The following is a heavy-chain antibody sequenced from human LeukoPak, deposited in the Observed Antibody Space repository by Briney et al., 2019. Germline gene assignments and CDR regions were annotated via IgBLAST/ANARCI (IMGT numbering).Heavy chain of an antibody. CDR2: IIPIFGTA. V-gene: IGHV1-69*13. CDR3: ARLPLRSIAVGYYGMDV. J-gene: IGHJ6*02. D-gene: IGHD6-6*01. Sequence: GASVKVSCKASGGTFSSYAISWVRQAPGQGLEWMGGIIPIFGTANYAQKFQGRATITADESTSTAYMELSSLRSEDTAVYYCARLPLRSIAVGYYGMDVWGQGTTVTVSS. CDR1: GGTFSSYA.